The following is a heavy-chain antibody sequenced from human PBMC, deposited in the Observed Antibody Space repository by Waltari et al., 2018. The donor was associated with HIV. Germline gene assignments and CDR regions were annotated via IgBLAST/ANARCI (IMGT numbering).Heavy chain of an antibody. CDR3: ARVPFASSWSADSFDV. D-gene: IGHD6-13*01. V-gene: IGHV3-33*01. J-gene: IGHJ3*01. CDR2: IWYDGSKK. Sequence: VQLEESGGGVVQPGRSRRLSCAASGFRVSGYGLQWVRQAPGKGLQWVAVIWYDGSKKEYSDSVKGRFTISKDNSKNTLFLQMNSLRVDDTAVYFCARVPFASSWSADSFDVWGPGTRITVSS. CDR1: GFRVSGYG.